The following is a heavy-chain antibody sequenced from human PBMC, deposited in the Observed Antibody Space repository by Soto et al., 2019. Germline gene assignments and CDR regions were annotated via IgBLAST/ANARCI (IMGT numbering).Heavy chain of an antibody. CDR3: ATYSSSDYYYGMDV. J-gene: IGHJ6*02. V-gene: IGHV3-30*03. CDR2: ISYDGSNK. CDR1: GFTFSSYG. Sequence: HPGGSLRLSCAASGFTFSSYGMHWVRQAPGKGLEWVAVISYDGSNKYYADSVKGRFTISRDNSKNTLYLQMNSLRAEDTAVYYCATYSSSDYYYGMDVWGQGTTVTVSS. D-gene: IGHD6-6*01.